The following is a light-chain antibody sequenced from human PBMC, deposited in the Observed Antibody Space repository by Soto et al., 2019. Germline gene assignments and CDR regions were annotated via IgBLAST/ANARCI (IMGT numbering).Light chain of an antibody. J-gene: IGLJ1*01. CDR1: SSDVGGYDF. CDR2: DVT. Sequence: QSVLTQPRSVSGSPGQSVTISCTGTSSDVGGYDFVSWYQQHPAKAPKLIIFDVTKRPSGVPDRFSGSKSGNTASLTISGLQADDEADYYCCSYAGSYTLYVFGTGTKLTVL. CDR3: CSYAGSYTLYV. V-gene: IGLV2-11*01.